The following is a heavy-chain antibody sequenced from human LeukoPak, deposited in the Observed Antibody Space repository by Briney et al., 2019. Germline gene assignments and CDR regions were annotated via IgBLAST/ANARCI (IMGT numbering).Heavy chain of an antibody. CDR2: INHSGST. Sequence: TSETLSLTCAVYGGSFSGYYWSWIRQPPGKGLEWIGEINHSGSTNYNPSLKSRVTISVDTSKNQFSLKLSSVTAADTAVYYCARLFGDFWSGYYCAFDYWGQGTLVTVSS. CDR3: ARLFGDFWSGYYCAFDY. V-gene: IGHV4-34*01. J-gene: IGHJ4*02. D-gene: IGHD3-3*01. CDR1: GGSFSGYY.